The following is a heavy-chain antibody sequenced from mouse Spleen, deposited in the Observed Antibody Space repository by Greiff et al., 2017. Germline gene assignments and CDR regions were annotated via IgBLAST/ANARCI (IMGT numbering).Heavy chain of an antibody. CDR1: GYTFTSYW. D-gene: IGHD4-1*01. V-gene: IGHV1-55*01. CDR2: IYPGSGST. CDR3: ARYWDDWYFDV. Sequence: QVQLKESGAELVKPGASVKMSCKASGYTFTSYWITWVKQRPGQGLEWIGDIYPGSGSTNYNEKFKSKATLTVDTSSSTAYMQLSSLTSEDSAVYYCARYWDDWYFDVWGAGTTVTVSS. J-gene: IGHJ1*01.